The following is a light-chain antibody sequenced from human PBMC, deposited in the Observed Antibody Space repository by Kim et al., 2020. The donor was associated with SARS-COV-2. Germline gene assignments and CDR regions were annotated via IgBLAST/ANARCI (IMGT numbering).Light chain of an antibody. J-gene: IGLJ2*01. CDR1: SGNSADNY. Sequence: GNTVTSSCTRTSGNSADNYVQWYQQRPGSAPTIVSYEDTERPSGVPDRFSGSIDTSSSSASLTISGLKTEDAADYYCQSYDISNVIFGGGTQLTVL. CDR3: QSYDISNVI. CDR2: EDT. V-gene: IGLV6-57*03.